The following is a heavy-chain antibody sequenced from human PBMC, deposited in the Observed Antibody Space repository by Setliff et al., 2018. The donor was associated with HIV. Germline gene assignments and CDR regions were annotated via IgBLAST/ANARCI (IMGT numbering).Heavy chain of an antibody. CDR3: ARGPPFAY. V-gene: IGHV4-39*07. Sequence: SETLSLTCAVSGGSISSSNYYWVWIRQPPGKELEWIGEINHSGSTNYNPSLKSRITISVDTSKKQFSLKLTSVTADGTAIYYCARGPPFAYWGQGLLVTVSS. CDR1: GGSISSSNYY. CDR2: INHSGST. J-gene: IGHJ4*02.